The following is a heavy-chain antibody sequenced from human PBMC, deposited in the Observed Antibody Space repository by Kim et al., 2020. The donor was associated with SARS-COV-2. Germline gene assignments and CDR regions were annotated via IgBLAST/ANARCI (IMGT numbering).Heavy chain of an antibody. Sequence: SETLSLTCTVSGGSISTYYWSWIRQPPGKGLEWIGFIYYSGSTNYNPSLKSRVTISVETSKNQFSLKLTSVTAADTAVYYCAGSSSWHCFYPWGQGTLVTVSS. CDR3: AGSSSWHCFYP. CDR1: GGSISTYY. CDR2: IYYSGST. V-gene: IGHV4-59*01. D-gene: IGHD6-13*01. J-gene: IGHJ5*02.